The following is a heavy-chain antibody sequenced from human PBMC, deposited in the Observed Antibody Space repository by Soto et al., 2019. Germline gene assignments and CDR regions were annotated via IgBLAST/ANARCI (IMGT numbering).Heavy chain of an antibody. Sequence: QVQLVESGGGVVQPGRSLRLSCAASGFTFSSYGMHWVRQAPGKGLEWVAVIWYDGSNKYYADSVKGRFTISRDNSKNTLDLQMNSLRAEDTAVYYCASPGYYDSSGYYYVYWGQGTLVTVST. CDR3: ASPGYYDSSGYYYVY. J-gene: IGHJ4*02. CDR1: GFTFSSYG. CDR2: IWYDGSNK. D-gene: IGHD3-22*01. V-gene: IGHV3-33*01.